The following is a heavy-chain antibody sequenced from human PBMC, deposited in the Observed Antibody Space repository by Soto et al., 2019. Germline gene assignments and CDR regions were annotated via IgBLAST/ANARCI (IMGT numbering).Heavy chain of an antibody. J-gene: IGHJ3*02. CDR3: ARGPEYCSGGSCPKRDAFAI. CDR1: GYTFTGYY. V-gene: IGHV1-2*04. CDR2: INPNSGGT. Sequence: ASVKVSCKASGYTFTGYYMHWVRQAPGQGLEWMGWINPNSGGTNYAQKFQGWVTMTRDTSISTAYMELSRLRSDDTAVYYCARGPEYCSGGSCPKRDAFAIWGQGTMVTVSS. D-gene: IGHD2-15*01.